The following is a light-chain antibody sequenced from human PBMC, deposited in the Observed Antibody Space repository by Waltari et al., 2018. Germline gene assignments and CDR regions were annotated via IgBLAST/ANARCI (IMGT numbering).Light chain of an antibody. CDR1: RDINNY. Sequence: DIQMTQSPSSLSASVGDRVTITCQASRDINNYLNWYQQKPVKAPKLLIYDASTLETWVPSRFSGGGSGTDFVFTISRLQPEDIATYYCQHYDGVPPWTFGQGTRVDFK. CDR3: QHYDGVPPWT. V-gene: IGKV1-33*01. CDR2: DAS. J-gene: IGKJ1*01.